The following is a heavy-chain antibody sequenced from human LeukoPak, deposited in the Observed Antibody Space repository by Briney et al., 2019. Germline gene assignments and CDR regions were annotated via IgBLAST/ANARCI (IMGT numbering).Heavy chain of an antibody. D-gene: IGHD6-19*01. Sequence: ASVKVSCKASGYTFTSYDINWVRQATGQGLEWMGWMNPNSGNTGYAQKFQGRVTITADESTSTAYMELSSLRSEDTAVYYCASPSSVDLGDAFDIWGQGTMVTVSS. J-gene: IGHJ3*02. V-gene: IGHV1-8*01. CDR2: MNPNSGNT. CDR3: ASPSSVDLGDAFDI. CDR1: GYTFTSYD.